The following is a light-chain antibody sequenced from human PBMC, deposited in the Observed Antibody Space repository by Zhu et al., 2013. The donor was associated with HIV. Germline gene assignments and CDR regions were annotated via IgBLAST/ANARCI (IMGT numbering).Light chain of an antibody. Sequence: EIVLTQSPGTLSLSPGESATLSCRASQVVNNNYLAWYQQKPGQAPRLVIFDASSRAAGVPGRFSGGGSGTDFTLTITGLEPEDFAVYSCQQYGNSPLTFGQGTKVEIK. V-gene: IGKV3-20*01. CDR1: QVVNNNY. CDR2: DAS. CDR3: QQYGNSPLT. J-gene: IGKJ1*01.